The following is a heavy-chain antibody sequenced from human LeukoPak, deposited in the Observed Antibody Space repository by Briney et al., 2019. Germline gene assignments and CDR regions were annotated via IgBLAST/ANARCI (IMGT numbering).Heavy chain of an antibody. D-gene: IGHD5-18*01. Sequence: GGSLRLACAASGFTLSSYWMSWVRQAPGKGLEWVANIKQDGSEKYYVDSVKGRFTISRDNAKNSLYLQMNSLRAEDTAVYYCARADTAMAFYYYYYYMDVWGKGTTVTISS. J-gene: IGHJ6*03. CDR1: GFTLSSYW. V-gene: IGHV3-7*01. CDR3: ARADTAMAFYYYYYYMDV. CDR2: IKQDGSEK.